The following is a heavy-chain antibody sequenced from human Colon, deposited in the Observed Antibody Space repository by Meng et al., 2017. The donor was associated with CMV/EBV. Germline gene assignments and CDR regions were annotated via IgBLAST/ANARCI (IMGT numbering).Heavy chain of an antibody. CDR3: ARDTRSGSYTWFDP. Sequence: SETLSLTCTVSGVSVTTSSYYWSWIRQPPGKGLEWIGYIYYSGSTNYNPSLKSRVTISVDTSKNQFSLKLSSVTAADTAVYYCARDTRSGSYTWFDPWGQGTLVTVSS. D-gene: IGHD3-10*01. CDR2: IYYSGST. J-gene: IGHJ5*02. V-gene: IGHV4-61*01. CDR1: GVSVTTSSYY.